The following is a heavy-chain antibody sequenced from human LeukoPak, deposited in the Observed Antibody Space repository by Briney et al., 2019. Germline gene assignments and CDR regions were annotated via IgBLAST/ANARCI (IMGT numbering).Heavy chain of an antibody. CDR3: WGFDSSGYSGPSVDAFDI. CDR1: GFTFSSYE. J-gene: IGHJ3*02. D-gene: IGHD3-22*01. Sequence: GGSLRLSCAASGFTFSSYEMNWVRQAPGKGLEWVSYISSSGSTIYYADSVKGRFTISRDNSKNTLYLQMNSLRAEDTAVYYCWGFDSSGYSGPSVDAFDIWGQGTMVTVSS. CDR2: ISSSGSTI. V-gene: IGHV3-48*03.